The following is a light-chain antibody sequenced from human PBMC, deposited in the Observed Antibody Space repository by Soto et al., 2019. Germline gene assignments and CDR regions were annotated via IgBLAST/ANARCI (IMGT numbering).Light chain of an antibody. J-gene: IGKJ1*01. Sequence: EVVLTQSPGTLSLSPGARATLSCRSSQSVGSSYLAWYQQKPGQAPRVLIYGTSSRATGIPDRFSGSGSGTDFTLTISRLEPEDFAVYYCRQYGSSSWTFGQGTKVEIK. CDR2: GTS. CDR1: QSVGSSY. CDR3: RQYGSSSWT. V-gene: IGKV3-20*01.